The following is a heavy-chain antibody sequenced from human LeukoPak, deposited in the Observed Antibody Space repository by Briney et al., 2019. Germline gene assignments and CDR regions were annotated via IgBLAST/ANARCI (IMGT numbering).Heavy chain of an antibody. V-gene: IGHV1-2*02. J-gene: IGHJ3*02. D-gene: IGHD2-15*01. CDR2: INPNSGGT. CDR3: ARNIVVVVAAGKGDALDI. CDR1: GYTFTGYY. Sequence: GASVKVSCKASGYTFTGYYIHWVRQAPGQGLEWMGWINPNSGGTNYAQKFQGRVTMTRDTSISTAYMELSRLRSDDTAVYYCARNIVVVVAAGKGDALDIWGQGTMVTVSS.